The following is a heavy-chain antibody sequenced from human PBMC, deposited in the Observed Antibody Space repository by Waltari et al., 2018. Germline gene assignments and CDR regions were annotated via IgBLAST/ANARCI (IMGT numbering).Heavy chain of an antibody. CDR2: ISSNENTT. Sequence: VESGGGLVQPGGSLRLSCEASGFTFSSYWMHWVRQAPGKGLVWVSRISSNENTTTYADSVKGRFTISRDNAKNTLYLQMNSLRAEDTAVYYCARVEYSYGPYCFDSWGQGTPVTVSS. CDR3: ARVEYSYGPYCFDS. J-gene: IGHJ4*02. CDR1: GFTFSSYW. V-gene: IGHV3-74*01. D-gene: IGHD5-18*01.